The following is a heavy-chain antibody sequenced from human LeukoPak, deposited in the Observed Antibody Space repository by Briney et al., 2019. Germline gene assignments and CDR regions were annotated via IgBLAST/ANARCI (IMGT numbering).Heavy chain of an antibody. V-gene: IGHV4-39*07. D-gene: IGHD5-24*01. CDR3: ANFHAAYNYFDS. CDR1: GGSISSSTYY. CDR2: IYYTGST. J-gene: IGHJ4*02. Sequence: SETLSLTCTVSGGSISSSTYYWGWIRQPPGKGLEWVAIIYYTGSTYYNPSLKSRVIISLDTSKGQLSLTLSSVTAADTAVYYCANFHAAYNYFDSWGQGSLVTVSS.